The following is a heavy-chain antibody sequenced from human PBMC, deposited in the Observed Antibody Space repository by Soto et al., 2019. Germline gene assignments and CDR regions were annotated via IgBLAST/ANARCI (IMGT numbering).Heavy chain of an antibody. J-gene: IGHJ3*02. Sequence: GESLQKSCQGSGNSFASYWIGWVRQMPGKGPEWMGIIYPRDSDTRYSPSFQGQVTISADKSISTAYLQWSSLKASDTAMYYCARLGMVEPLWAFDIWGQGTMVTVSS. D-gene: IGHD1-26*01. CDR2: IYPRDSDT. CDR3: ARLGMVEPLWAFDI. CDR1: GNSFASYW. V-gene: IGHV5-51*01.